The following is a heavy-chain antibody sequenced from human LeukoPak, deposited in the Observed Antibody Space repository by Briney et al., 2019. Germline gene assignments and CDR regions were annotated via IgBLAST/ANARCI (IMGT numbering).Heavy chain of an antibody. CDR1: GYTFTGYY. V-gene: IGHV1-2*02. CDR2: INPNSGDT. CDR3: ARDSGDIN. D-gene: IGHD2-21*01. J-gene: IGHJ4*02. Sequence: ASVKVSCKASGYTFTGYYMHWVRQAPGQGLKCMGWINPNSGDTYYAQKFQGRVTMTRDTSISTAYMELSSLRSDDTAVYYCARDSGDINWGQGTLVTVSS.